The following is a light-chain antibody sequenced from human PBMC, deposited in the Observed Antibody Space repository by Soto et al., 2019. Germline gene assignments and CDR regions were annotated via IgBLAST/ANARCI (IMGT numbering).Light chain of an antibody. J-gene: IGLJ1*01. CDR2: DVT. Sequence: QSVLTQPASVSGSPGQSIAISCTGTSSDVGGYDYVSWYQHQPDKAPKLVIYDVTNRPSGVSNRFSGSKSGNTASLTISGLQAEDEADYYCNSYTSSTTPYVFGTGTKVTVL. CDR1: SSDVGGYDY. CDR3: NSYTSSTTPYV. V-gene: IGLV2-14*03.